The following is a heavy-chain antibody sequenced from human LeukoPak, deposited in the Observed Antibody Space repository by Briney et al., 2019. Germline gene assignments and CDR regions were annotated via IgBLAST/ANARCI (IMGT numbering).Heavy chain of an antibody. CDR2: INPSGGST. V-gene: IGHV1-46*01. D-gene: IGHD3-10*01. Sequence: GASVKVSCKASGYTFTSYYMHWVRQAPGQGLEWMGIINPSGGSTSYAQKFQGRVTMTRDTSTSTVYMELSSLRSEDTAVYYCARAARGSGSYYSPSYYYYYMDVWGKGTTVTVSS. CDR3: ARAARGSGSYYSPSYYYYYMDV. CDR1: GYTFTSYY. J-gene: IGHJ6*03.